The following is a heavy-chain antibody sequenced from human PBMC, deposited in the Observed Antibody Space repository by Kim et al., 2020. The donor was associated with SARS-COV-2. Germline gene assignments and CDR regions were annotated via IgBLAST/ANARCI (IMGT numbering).Heavy chain of an antibody. D-gene: IGHD7-27*01. CDR3: EKGNGANWGTTTDY. Sequence: ADSEKGRFTISSDDAKNSLYLQMNSLRAEDTAFYYCEKGNGANWGTTTDYWGQGTLVTVSS. J-gene: IGHJ4*02. V-gene: IGHV3-9*01.